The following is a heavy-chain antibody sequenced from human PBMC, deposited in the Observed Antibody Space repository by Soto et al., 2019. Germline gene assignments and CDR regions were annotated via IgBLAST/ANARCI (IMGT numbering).Heavy chain of an antibody. CDR1: DFTFGDSA. CDR2: IRGKSRNYAT. Sequence: EVQLVESGGGLVQPGGSLQLSCAASDFTFGDSAVHWIRQASGNGLEWVGRIRGKSRNYATGYAASVKCRFTISRCDSRNTAYLQMSSLRSEDTAVYYCAYGLHYALGIWGQGNLVT. D-gene: IGHD3-16*01. V-gene: IGHV3-73*01. J-gene: IGHJ1*01. CDR3: AYGLHYALGI.